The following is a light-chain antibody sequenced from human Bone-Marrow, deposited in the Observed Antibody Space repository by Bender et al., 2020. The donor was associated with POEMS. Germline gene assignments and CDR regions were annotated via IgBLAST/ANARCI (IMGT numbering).Light chain of an antibody. CDR1: SSDVGASNF. CDR2: DVS. CDR3: SSYTSRRTLV. Sequence: QSALTQPASVSGSPGQSITISCTGTSSDVGASNFVSWYQQHPGKAPKVMIYDVSNRPSGVSNRFSGSKSGNTASLTISGLQAEDEADYYCSSYTSRRTLVFGGGTKVTVL. J-gene: IGLJ3*02. V-gene: IGLV2-14*01.